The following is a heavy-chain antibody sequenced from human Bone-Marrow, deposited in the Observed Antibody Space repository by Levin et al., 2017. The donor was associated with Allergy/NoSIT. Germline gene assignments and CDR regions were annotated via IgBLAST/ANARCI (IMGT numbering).Heavy chain of an antibody. D-gene: IGHD3-10*01. J-gene: IGHJ4*02. Sequence: GESLKISCAASGLMFGSYAMHWVRQAPGKGLEWVAAISYDGIKTVYADSVQGRFTVSRDNSKNTLILQMNSLRREDTAVDYCAKLRIGGLMVRGHIDDFDYWGQGSLVTVSS. V-gene: IGHV3-30*18. CDR1: GLMFGSYA. CDR2: ISYDGIKT. CDR3: AKLRIGGLMVRGHIDDFDY.